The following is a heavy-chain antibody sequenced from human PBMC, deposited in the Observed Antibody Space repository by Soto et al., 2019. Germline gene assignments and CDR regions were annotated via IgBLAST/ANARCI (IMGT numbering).Heavy chain of an antibody. CDR3: TKRYCSSTTCLSLAYYYYMDV. CDR1: GFTFSNYA. V-gene: IGHV3-23*01. D-gene: IGHD2-2*01. CDR2: ISGSGGST. Sequence: EVQLLESGGGLVQPGGSLRLSCAASGFTFSNYAMSWVRQAPGKGLEWVSGISGSGGSTYDADSVKGRFTISRDNSKNTLYLQMNSLRAEDTAVYYCTKRYCSSTTCLSLAYYYYMDVWGKGTTVTVSS. J-gene: IGHJ6*03.